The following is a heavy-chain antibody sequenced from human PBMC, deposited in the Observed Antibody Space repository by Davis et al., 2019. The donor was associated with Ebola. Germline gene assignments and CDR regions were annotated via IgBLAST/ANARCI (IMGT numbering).Heavy chain of an antibody. D-gene: IGHD3-10*01. CDR2: IKQDGSEK. V-gene: IGHV3-7*01. J-gene: IGHJ4*02. CDR3: ALLPITMVRGVRDY. CDR1: GFTFSSYW. Sequence: PGGSLRLSCAASGFTFSSYWMSWVRQAPGKGLEWVANIKQDGSEKYYVDSVKGRFTISRDNAKNSLYLQMNSLRAEDTAVYYCALLPITMVRGVRDYWGQGTLVTVSS.